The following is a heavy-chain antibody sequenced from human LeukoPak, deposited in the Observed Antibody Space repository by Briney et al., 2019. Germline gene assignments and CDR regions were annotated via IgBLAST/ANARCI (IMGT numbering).Heavy chain of an antibody. CDR3: ARVAHITIFGVVITGWFDP. V-gene: IGHV4-31*03. Sequence: SSETLSLTCTVSGGSISSGGYYWSWIRQHPGKGLEWIGYIYYSGSTYYNPSLKSRVTISVNTSKNQFSLKLSSVTAADTAVYYCARVAHITIFGVVITGWFDPWGQGTLVTVSS. J-gene: IGHJ5*02. D-gene: IGHD3-3*01. CDR1: GGSISSGGYY. CDR2: IYYSGST.